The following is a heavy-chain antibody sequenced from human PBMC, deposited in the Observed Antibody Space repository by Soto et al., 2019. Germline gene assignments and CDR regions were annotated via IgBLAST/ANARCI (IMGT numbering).Heavy chain of an antibody. CDR3: ANGGSVPLGY. J-gene: IGHJ4*02. V-gene: IGHV3-30*18. CDR1: GFTFSSYG. CDR2: ISYDASNR. D-gene: IGHD3-16*01. Sequence: GGSLRLSCAASGFTFSSYGMHWVRQAPGKGLEWVAVISYDASNRYYADSVKGRFTISRDDSKNTLYLQMNSLRAEDTALYYCANGGSVPLGYWGQGTLVTVSS.